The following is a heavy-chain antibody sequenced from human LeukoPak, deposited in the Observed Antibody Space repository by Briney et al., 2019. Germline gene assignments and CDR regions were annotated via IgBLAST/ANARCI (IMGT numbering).Heavy chain of an antibody. CDR3: ARERGVGYCTNGVCLYYYYYYMDV. CDR2: ISWNSGSI. V-gene: IGHV3-9*01. Sequence: GGSLRLSCAASGFTFDDYAMHWVRQAPGKGLEWVSGISWNSGSIGYADSVKGRFTISRDNAKNSLYLQMNSLRAEDTAVYYCARERGVGYCTNGVCLYYYYYYMDVWGKGTTVTVSS. CDR1: GFTFDDYA. D-gene: IGHD2-8*01. J-gene: IGHJ6*03.